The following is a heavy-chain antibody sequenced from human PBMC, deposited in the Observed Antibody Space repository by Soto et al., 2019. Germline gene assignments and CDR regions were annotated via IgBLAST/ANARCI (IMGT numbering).Heavy chain of an antibody. D-gene: IGHD6-13*01. CDR2: IYPGDSDT. Sequence: GESLKISCKGSGYSFTSYWIGWVRQMPGKGLEWMGIIYPGDSDTRYSPSFQGQVTISADKSISTAYLQWSSLKASDTAMYYFASASSSWYSHYYYGMDVWGQGTTVTVSS. CDR1: GYSFTSYW. J-gene: IGHJ6*02. V-gene: IGHV5-51*01. CDR3: ASASSSWYSHYYYGMDV.